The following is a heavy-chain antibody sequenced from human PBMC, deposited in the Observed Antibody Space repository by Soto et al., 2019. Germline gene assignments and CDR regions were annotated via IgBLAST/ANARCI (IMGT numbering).Heavy chain of an antibody. CDR3: ARERDDDPNPPYYYYGMDV. V-gene: IGHV1-2*04. CDR2: TNPNSAGT. J-gene: IGHJ6*02. CDR1: GYTLTDHY. Sequence: ASVKVSCKASGYTLTDHYMHRAGLAPGQGLEWMGWTNPNSAGTNYAQKVQGWVTMTRDTSISTEYMELGRLRSDDTAVYYCARERDDDPNPPYYYYGMDVWGQGTTVTV. D-gene: IGHD3-3*01.